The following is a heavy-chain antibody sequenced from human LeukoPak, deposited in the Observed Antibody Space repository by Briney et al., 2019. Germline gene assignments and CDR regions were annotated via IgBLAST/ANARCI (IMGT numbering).Heavy chain of an antibody. D-gene: IGHD6-13*01. J-gene: IGHJ4*02. CDR3: ARHMGIAAPFDY. CDR1: GGTFSSYA. CDR2: IIPIFGTA. V-gene: IGHV1-69*05. Sequence: SVKVSCKVSGGTFSSYAISWVRQAPGQGLEWMGGIIPIFGTANYAQKFQGRVTITTDESTSTAYMELSSLRSEDTAVYYCARHMGIAAPFDYWGQGTLVTVSS.